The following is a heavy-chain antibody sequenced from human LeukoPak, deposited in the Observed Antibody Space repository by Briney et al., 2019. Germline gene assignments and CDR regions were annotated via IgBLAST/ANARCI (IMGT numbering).Heavy chain of an antibody. J-gene: IGHJ3*02. D-gene: IGHD3-3*01. CDR2: IYTSGST. V-gene: IGHV4-4*07. Sequence: SETLSLTCTVSGGSISSYYWSWIRQPAGKGLEWIGRIYTSGSTNYNPSLKSRVTMSVDTSKNQFSLKLSSVTAADTAVYYCARGEYDFWSGPMGVNAFDIWGQGTMVTVSS. CDR1: GGSISSYY. CDR3: ARGEYDFWSGPMGVNAFDI.